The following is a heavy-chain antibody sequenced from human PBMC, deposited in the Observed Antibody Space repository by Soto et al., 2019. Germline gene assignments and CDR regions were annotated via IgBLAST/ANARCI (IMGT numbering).Heavy chain of an antibody. V-gene: IGHV3-33*01. CDR1: GFTFSSYG. CDR2: IWYDGSNK. CDR3: GRNVGPAVPTYHSYRMDV. Sequence: QVQLVESGGGVVQPGRSLRLSCAASGFTFSSYGMHWVRQAPGKGLEWVAVIWYDGSNKYYADYVKGRFTISRDNSKNALYRQMNSLRAEDTAVYYCGRNVGPAVPTYHSYRMDVWGQGTTVTVFS. J-gene: IGHJ6*02. D-gene: IGHD2-2*01.